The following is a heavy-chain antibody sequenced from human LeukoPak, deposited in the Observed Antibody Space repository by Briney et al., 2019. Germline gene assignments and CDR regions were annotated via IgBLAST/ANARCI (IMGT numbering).Heavy chain of an antibody. J-gene: IGHJ4*02. Sequence: PSETLSLTCVVYGGSFSGYYWSWIRQPPGKGLEWIGEINHSGSTNNNPSLKSRVSISIDTSKNQFSLKLSSVTAADTAVYYCARDRKIRSVVTPRGYYFDYWGQGTLVTVSS. CDR2: INHSGST. D-gene: IGHD4-23*01. CDR1: GGSFSGYY. CDR3: ARDRKIRSVVTPRGYYFDY. V-gene: IGHV4-34*01.